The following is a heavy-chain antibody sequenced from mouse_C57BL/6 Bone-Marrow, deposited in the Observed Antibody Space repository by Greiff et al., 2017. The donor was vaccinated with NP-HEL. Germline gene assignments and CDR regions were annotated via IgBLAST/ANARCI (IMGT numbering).Heavy chain of an antibody. D-gene: IGHD2-3*01. Sequence: EVQVVESGGGLVKPGGSLKLSCAASGFTFSSYAMPWVRQTPEKRLEWVATISDGGSYTYYPDNVKGRFTISRDNAKNNLYLQMSHLKSEDTAMYYCAREGYEIAYWGQGTLVTVSA. CDR3: AREGYEIAY. CDR1: GFTFSSYA. CDR2: ISDGGSYT. V-gene: IGHV5-4*01. J-gene: IGHJ3*01.